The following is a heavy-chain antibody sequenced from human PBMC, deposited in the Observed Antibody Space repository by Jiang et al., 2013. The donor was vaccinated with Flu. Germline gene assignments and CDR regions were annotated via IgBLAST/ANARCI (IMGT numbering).Heavy chain of an antibody. V-gene: IGHV1-2*02. CDR2: INPNSGDT. CDR1: GYTFTGYY. Sequence: PGASVKVSCKPSGYTFTGYYIHWVRQAPGQGLEWMGWINPNSGDTNYAQKFQGRVTMTRDTSISTTYMELSRLRSDDTAVYYCARDSDPNSSYVPFDYWGQGTLVTVSS. J-gene: IGHJ4*02. CDR3: ARDSDPNSSYVPFDY. D-gene: IGHD4-11*01.